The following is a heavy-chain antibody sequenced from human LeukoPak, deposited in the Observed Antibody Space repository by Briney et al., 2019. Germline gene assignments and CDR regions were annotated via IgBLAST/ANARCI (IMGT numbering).Heavy chain of an antibody. D-gene: IGHD3-3*01. CDR3: TRLPYDFWSGYSTGVDY. V-gene: IGHV3-73*01. CDR2: IRSKTNSYAT. Sequence: HPGGSLNLSCATSGFTFSGSAMHWVRQASGKGLEWVGRIRSKTNSYATAYAASMKGRFTISRDDSKNTAYLQMNSLKTEDTAVYYCTRLPYDFWSGYSTGVDYWGQGTLVTVSS. J-gene: IGHJ4*02. CDR1: GFTFSGSA.